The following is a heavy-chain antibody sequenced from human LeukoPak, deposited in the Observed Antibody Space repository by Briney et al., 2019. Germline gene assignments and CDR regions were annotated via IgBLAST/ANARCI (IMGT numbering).Heavy chain of an antibody. V-gene: IGHV4-34*01. Sequence: SETLSLTCAVYGGSFSGYYWSWIRQPPGKGLEWIGEINHRGSTNYNPSLKSRVTISVDTSKNQFSLKLSSVTAADTAVYYCARGRARMTRAYFDYWGQETLDTVSS. D-gene: IGHD5-12*01. CDR2: INHRGST. CDR3: ARGRARMTRAYFDY. CDR1: GGSFSGYY. J-gene: IGHJ4*02.